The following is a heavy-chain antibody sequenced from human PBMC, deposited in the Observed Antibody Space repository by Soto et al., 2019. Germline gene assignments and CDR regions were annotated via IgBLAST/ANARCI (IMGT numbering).Heavy chain of an antibody. J-gene: IGHJ4*02. Sequence: QVQLVESGGGLVKPGGSLRLSCAASGFTFSDYYMSWIRQAPGKVLEWVSYMSSSSSYTNYADSVKGRFTISRDNAKNSLYLQMNSLRAEDTAVYYCARDSVYYGDYELNYFDYWGQGTLVTVSS. CDR3: ARDSVYYGDYELNYFDY. CDR2: MSSSSSYT. CDR1: GFTFSDYY. D-gene: IGHD4-17*01. V-gene: IGHV3-11*05.